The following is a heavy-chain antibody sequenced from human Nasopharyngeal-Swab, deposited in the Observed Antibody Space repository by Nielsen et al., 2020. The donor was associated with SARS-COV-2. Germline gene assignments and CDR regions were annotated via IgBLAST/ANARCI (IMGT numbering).Heavy chain of an antibody. V-gene: IGHV3-9*01. CDR2: ITWNSGT. J-gene: IGHJ4*02. CDR1: GFTYDDYA. CDR3: TKGRADYSNPSFDN. D-gene: IGHD4-11*01. Sequence: GGSLRLSCAASGFTYDDYAMHWVRQAPGKGLEWASGITWNSGTGYTDSVKGRFTISRDNARNSLYLQMNSLRADDTALYYCTKGRADYSNPSFDNRGQGTLVTVSS.